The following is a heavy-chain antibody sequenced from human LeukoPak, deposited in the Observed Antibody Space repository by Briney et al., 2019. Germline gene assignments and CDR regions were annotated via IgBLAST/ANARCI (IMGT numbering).Heavy chain of an antibody. Sequence: TGGSLRLSCAASGFTLSSYWMFWVSQAPGKGLVWVSRINGDGSSTGYADSVRGRFSISRDNAKNTLCLQMNSLRAEDTAVYYCAKGGTGGNWFDTWGQGTLVTVSS. CDR2: INGDGSST. CDR1: GFTLSSYW. CDR3: AKGGTGGNWFDT. D-gene: IGHD1-14*01. J-gene: IGHJ5*02. V-gene: IGHV3-74*01.